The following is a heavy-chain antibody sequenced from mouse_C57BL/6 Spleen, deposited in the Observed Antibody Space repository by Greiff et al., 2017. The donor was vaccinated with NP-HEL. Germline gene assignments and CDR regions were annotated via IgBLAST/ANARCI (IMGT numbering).Heavy chain of an antibody. CDR3: ARAGTDY. V-gene: IGHV5-17*01. CDR1: GFTFSDYG. J-gene: IGHJ2*01. Sequence: DVMLVESGGGLVKPGGSLKLSCAASGFTFSDYGMHWVRQAPEKGLEWVAYISSGSSTIYYADTVKGRFTISRDNAKNTLFLQMTSLGSEDTAMYYCARAGTDYWGQGTTLTVSS. CDR2: ISSGSSTI. D-gene: IGHD4-1*01.